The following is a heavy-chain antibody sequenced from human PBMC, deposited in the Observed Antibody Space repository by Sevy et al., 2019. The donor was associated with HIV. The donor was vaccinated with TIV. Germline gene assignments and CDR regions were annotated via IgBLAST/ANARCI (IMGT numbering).Heavy chain of an antibody. J-gene: IGHJ4*02. Sequence: GGSLRLSCAASGFTFSSYWMSWVRQAPGKGLEWVANIKQDGSEKYYVDSVKGRFTISRDKAKNSLYLQMNSLRAEDTAVYYCARDGYCTNGVCYPIPNDYWGQGTLVTVSS. CDR3: ARDGYCTNGVCYPIPNDY. CDR2: IKQDGSEK. D-gene: IGHD2-8*01. V-gene: IGHV3-7*01. CDR1: GFTFSSYW.